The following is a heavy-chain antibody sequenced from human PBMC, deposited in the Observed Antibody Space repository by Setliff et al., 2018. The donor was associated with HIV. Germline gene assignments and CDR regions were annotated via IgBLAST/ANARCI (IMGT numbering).Heavy chain of an antibody. J-gene: IGHJ3*01. V-gene: IGHV4-39*01. CDR3: ARPLTPSYNFWGDAFAV. CDR2: INYSGNT. CDR1: GGSISSSSYY. D-gene: IGHD3-3*01. Sequence: SETLSLTCTVSGGSISSSSYYWGWIRQPPGKGLEWIGSINYSGNTYYSPSLKTRVTISVDTSKNQLSLTLTSVTASDTAVYYCARPLTPSYNFWGDAFAVWGQGTVVTVSS.